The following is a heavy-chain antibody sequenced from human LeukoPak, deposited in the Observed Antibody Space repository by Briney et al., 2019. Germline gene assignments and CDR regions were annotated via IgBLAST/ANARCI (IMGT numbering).Heavy chain of an antibody. CDR3: ARDANNWFDP. CDR2: MNPNSGNT. Sequence: ASVKVSCKASGYTFTGYYMHWVRQAPGQGLEWMGWMNPNSGNTGYAQKFQGRVTMTRNTSISTAYMELSSLRSEDTAVYYCARDANNWFDPWGQGTLVTVSS. V-gene: IGHV1-8*02. CDR1: GYTFTGYY. J-gene: IGHJ5*02.